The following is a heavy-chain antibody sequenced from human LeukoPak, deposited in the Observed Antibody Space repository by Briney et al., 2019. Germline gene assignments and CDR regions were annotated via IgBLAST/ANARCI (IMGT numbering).Heavy chain of an antibody. Sequence: GASVKVSCTASGYTFTRYGISWVRQAPGQGLEWMGWINPNSGGTNYAQQFQGRVTMTRDTSISTAYMELSRLRSDDTAVYYCFIVVVVAANYWFDPWGQGTLVTVSS. CDR2: INPNSGGT. J-gene: IGHJ5*02. D-gene: IGHD2-15*01. CDR1: GYTFTRYG. CDR3: FIVVVVAANYWFDP. V-gene: IGHV1-2*02.